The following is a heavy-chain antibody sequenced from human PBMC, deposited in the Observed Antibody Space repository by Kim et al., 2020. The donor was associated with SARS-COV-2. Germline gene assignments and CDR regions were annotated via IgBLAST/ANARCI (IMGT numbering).Heavy chain of an antibody. CDR2: ISGSGGST. CDR3: AKIVNVNIVATSYFDY. V-gene: IGHV3-23*01. D-gene: IGHD5-12*01. Sequence: GGSLRLSCAASGFTFSSYGMNWVRQAPGKGLEWVSIISGSGGSTYYADSVKGRFTISRDNSKNTVYLQMNSLRAEDTAVYYCAKIVNVNIVATSYFDYWGQGTLVTVSS. J-gene: IGHJ4*02. CDR1: GFTFSSYG.